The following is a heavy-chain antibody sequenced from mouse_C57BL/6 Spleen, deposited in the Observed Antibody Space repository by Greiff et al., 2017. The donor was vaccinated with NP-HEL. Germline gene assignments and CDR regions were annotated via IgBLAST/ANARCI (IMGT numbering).Heavy chain of an antibody. Sequence: VQLQQSGAELVKPGASVKISCKASGYAFSSYWMNWVKQRPGKGLEWIGQIYPGDGDTNYNGKFKGKATLTADKSASTAYMQLSSLTSEDSAVYFCARRGYGNYPSFDYWGQGTTLTVSS. D-gene: IGHD2-1*01. CDR3: ARRGYGNYPSFDY. CDR2: IYPGDGDT. V-gene: IGHV1-80*01. CDR1: GYAFSSYW. J-gene: IGHJ2*01.